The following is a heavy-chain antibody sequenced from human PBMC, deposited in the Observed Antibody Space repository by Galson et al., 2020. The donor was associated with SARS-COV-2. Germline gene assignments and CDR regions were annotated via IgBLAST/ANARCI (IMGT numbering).Heavy chain of an antibody. J-gene: IGHJ2*01. CDR1: GFSFSDYY. CDR3: ARYAIIGANGRCDL. D-gene: IGHD3-3*01. Sequence: GESLKLSCAVSGFSFSDYYMSWIRQAPGKGLEYVSYISTRGQGIQYADSVKGRFTISRDNAKNSLYLQMNSLRAEDTAVYYCARYAIIGANGRCDLWGSGTLVTVSS. CDR2: ISTRGQGI. V-gene: IGHV3-11*01.